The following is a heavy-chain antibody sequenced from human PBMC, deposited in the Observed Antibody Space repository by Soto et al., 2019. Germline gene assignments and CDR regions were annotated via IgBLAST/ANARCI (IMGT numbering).Heavy chain of an antibody. CDR1: GGSFSGYY. CDR2: IYHSGST. J-gene: IGHJ3*02. V-gene: IGHV4-34*01. CDR3: ATYRKFFQI. Sequence: SETLSLTCAVYGGSFSGYYWSWIRQPPGRGLEWIGDIYHSGSTNYNPSLKSRVTISVDTSKNQFFLNLTSVTAADTAVYYCATYRKFFQIWGQGTKVTVSS.